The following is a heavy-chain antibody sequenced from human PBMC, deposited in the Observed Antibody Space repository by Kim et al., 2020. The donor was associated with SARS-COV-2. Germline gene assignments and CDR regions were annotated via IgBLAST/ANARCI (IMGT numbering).Heavy chain of an antibody. D-gene: IGHD6-13*01. CDR3: ARRLGSFWQQLAPMENGMDV. V-gene: IGHV5-10-1*01. CDR1: GYSFTSYW. J-gene: IGHJ6*02. Sequence: GESLKISCKGSGYSFTSYWISWVRQMPGKGLEWMGRIDPSDSYTNYSPSFQGHVTISADKSISTAYLQWSSLKASDTAMYYCARRLGSFWQQLAPMENGMDVWGQGTTVTVSS. CDR2: IDPSDSYT.